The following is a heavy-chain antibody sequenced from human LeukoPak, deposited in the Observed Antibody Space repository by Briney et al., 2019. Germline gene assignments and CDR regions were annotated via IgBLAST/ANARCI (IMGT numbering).Heavy chain of an antibody. CDR1: GFTFSSYG. V-gene: IGHV3-23*01. J-gene: IGHJ6*02. CDR2: ISGSGRAT. CDR3: VKLGALIKNGMDV. D-gene: IGHD3-16*01. Sequence: GGSLRLSCAASGFTFSSYGMSWVRQAPGKGLEWVSDISGSGRATNYADSVKGRFTVSRDRSKNTVDLQRDSLSAEDTAVYYCVKLGALIKNGMDVWGQGTTVTVSS.